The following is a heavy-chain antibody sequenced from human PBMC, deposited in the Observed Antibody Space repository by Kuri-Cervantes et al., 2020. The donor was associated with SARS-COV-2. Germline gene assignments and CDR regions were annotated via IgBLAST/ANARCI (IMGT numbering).Heavy chain of an antibody. CDR3: ARRGAGIYAFDV. Sequence: GGSLRLSCAASGFTFSSYEMNWVRQAPGEGLEWLASISTSGYTIYYADSVKGRFAISRDNAENSLSLQMNSLRAGDTAVYFCARRGAGIYAFDVWGQGTVVTVSS. CDR2: ISTSGYTI. J-gene: IGHJ3*01. D-gene: IGHD3-10*01. V-gene: IGHV3-48*03. CDR1: GFTFSSYE.